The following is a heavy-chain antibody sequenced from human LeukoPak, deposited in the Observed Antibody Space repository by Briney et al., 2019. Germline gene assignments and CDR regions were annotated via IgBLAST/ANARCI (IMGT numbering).Heavy chain of an antibody. CDR1: DDSFTSYSHY. CDR2: MFYTGSV. J-gene: IGHJ5*02. D-gene: IGHD3-10*01. CDR3: AKVLILSGGPDSYFDP. V-gene: IGHV4-39*01. Sequence: SSETLSLPCSVSDDSFTSYSHYWGWIRQPPGKVLEWIGSMFYTGSVYYYPSLKSRATISVDTSQNHFSLKLSSVTAADTAVYYCAKVLILSGGPDSYFDPWGQGTLVTVSS.